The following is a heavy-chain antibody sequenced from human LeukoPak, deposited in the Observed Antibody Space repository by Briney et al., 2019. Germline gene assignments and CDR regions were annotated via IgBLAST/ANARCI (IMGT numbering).Heavy chain of an antibody. D-gene: IGHD1-26*01. CDR3: AAESGSYGLSFDP. CDR1: GFTFTSSA. V-gene: IGHV1-58*01. Sequence: SVKVSCKASGFTFTSSAVQWVRQARGQRLEWIGWIVVGSGNTNYAQKFQERVTITRDMSTSTAYMELSSLRSEDTAVYYCAAESGSYGLSFDPWGQGTLVTVSS. J-gene: IGHJ5*02. CDR2: IVVGSGNT.